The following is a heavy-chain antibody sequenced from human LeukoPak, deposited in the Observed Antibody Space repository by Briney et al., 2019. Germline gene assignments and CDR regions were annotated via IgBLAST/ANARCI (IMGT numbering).Heavy chain of an antibody. Sequence: PGGSLRLSCAASGFTFSNYAMHWVRQAPGKGLEWVAMVWYDGTNEYYADSVKGRFTISRDNSKNTLHLQMNSLRAEDTAVYYCARDPPSVAGTFDSWGQGTLVTAAS. D-gene: IGHD6-19*01. CDR3: ARDPPSVAGTFDS. CDR1: GFTFSNYA. CDR2: VWYDGTNE. J-gene: IGHJ4*02. V-gene: IGHV3-33*01.